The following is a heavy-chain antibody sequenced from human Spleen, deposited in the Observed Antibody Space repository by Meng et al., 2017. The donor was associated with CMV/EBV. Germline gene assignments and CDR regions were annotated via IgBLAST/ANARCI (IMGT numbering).Heavy chain of an antibody. D-gene: IGHD3-3*01. Sequence: SFSGYNWSWIRQTPGKGLEWIGEINHAGSTNYNQSLKSRVTISVDTSKNQFSVKLTSVTAADMAVYDCASAPGNYDFWGGYYSRRFDSWGQGTLVTVSS. CDR3: ASAPGNYDFWGGYYSRRFDS. J-gene: IGHJ4*02. V-gene: IGHV4-34*01. CDR2: INHAGST. CDR1: SFSGYN.